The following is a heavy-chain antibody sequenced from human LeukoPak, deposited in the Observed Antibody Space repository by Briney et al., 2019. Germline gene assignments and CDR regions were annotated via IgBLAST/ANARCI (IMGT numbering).Heavy chain of an antibody. CDR2: IKQDGSEK. CDR3: ARDSIFRYYDYVWGSYRSDAFDI. J-gene: IGHJ3*02. CDR1: GFTFSSYS. V-gene: IGHV3-7*04. Sequence: GGSLRLSCAASGFTFSSYSMNWVRQAPGKGLEWVANIKQDGSEKYYVDSVKGRLTISRDNAKNSLYLQMNSLRAEDTAVYYCARDSIFRYYDYVWGSYRSDAFDIWGQGTMVTVSS. D-gene: IGHD3-16*02.